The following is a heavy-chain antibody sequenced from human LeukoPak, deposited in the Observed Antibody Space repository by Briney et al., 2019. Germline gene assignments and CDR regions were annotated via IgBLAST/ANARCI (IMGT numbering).Heavy chain of an antibody. CDR1: GFTFSSCD. Sequence: PGGSLRLSCAASGFTFSSCDMKWVRQAPGKGLEWVSHISSSGGNICYADSVKGRFTISRDNSKNTLYLQMNSLRAEDTAVYYCANYMTTVTTSAFDVWGQGTMVTASS. D-gene: IGHD4-17*01. V-gene: IGHV3-48*03. J-gene: IGHJ3*01. CDR2: ISSSGGNI. CDR3: ANYMTTVTTSAFDV.